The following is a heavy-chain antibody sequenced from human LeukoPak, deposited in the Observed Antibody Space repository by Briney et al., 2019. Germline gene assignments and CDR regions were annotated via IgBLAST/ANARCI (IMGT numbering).Heavy chain of an antibody. D-gene: IGHD2-15*01. Sequence: GGSLRLSCAASGFTFSSYEMNWVRQAPGKGLEWVSYISSSGSTIYYADSVKGRFTISRDNAKKSLYLQMNSLRAEDTAVYYSARDSWDYFDHWGQGTLVTVSS. J-gene: IGHJ4*02. CDR2: ISSSGSTI. CDR1: GFTFSSYE. V-gene: IGHV3-48*03. CDR3: ARDSWDYFDH.